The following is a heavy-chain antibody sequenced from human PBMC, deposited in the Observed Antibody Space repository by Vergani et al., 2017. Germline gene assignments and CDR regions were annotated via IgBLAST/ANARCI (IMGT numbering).Heavy chain of an antibody. V-gene: IGHV3-66*02. CDR1: VSTVSGNY. Sequence: ELQLVESVGGLVQPGGSLRLSCAASVSTVSGNYMTWFRQAPGKGLEWVSHIYSGDEPYYADSVKGRVTISRDTSKNTLHLQINNLRVEATAVYYCARGNYYGSGTYVDPWGQGTLVTVSS. CDR3: ARGNYYGSGTYVDP. D-gene: IGHD3-10*01. CDR2: IYSGDEP. J-gene: IGHJ5*02.